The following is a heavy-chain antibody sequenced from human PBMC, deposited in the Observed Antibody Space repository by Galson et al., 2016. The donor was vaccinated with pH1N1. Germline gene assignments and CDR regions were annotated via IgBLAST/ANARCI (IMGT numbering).Heavy chain of an antibody. CDR2: MYPDDSDI. V-gene: IGHV5-51*01. Sequence: QSGAEVKKPGESLKISCQVSGYSFSSYWVAWVRQMPGKGLEWMAIMYPDDSDIKYSPSFEGQVTISADKSISTAYLQWSSLKASDTAMYYCARYSGSFFFYYWGQGTLVTVSS. CDR3: ARYSGSFFFYY. CDR1: GYSFSSYW. D-gene: IGHD1-26*01. J-gene: IGHJ4*02.